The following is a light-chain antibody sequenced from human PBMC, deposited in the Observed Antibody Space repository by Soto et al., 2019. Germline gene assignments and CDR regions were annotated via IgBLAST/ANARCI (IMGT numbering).Light chain of an antibody. CDR3: CSSAPESTYV. V-gene: IGLV2-23*01. Sequence: SVLAQPASVSGSPGQSITISCTGTSSDVGAYDSVSWYQQHPRKAPQLIIYKGTQRPSGVSNRFSGSTSGNAASLTISGLQADDEADYFCCSSAPESTYVCGTGTKVTVL. J-gene: IGLJ1*01. CDR2: KGT. CDR1: SSDVGAYDS.